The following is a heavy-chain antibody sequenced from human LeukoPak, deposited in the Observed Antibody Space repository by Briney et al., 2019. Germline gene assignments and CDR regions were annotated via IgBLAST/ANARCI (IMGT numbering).Heavy chain of an antibody. Sequence: PSETLSLTCAVYGGSFSGYYWSWIRQPPGKGLEWIGEINHSGSTNYNPSLKSRVTISVDTSKNQFSLKLSSVTAADTAVYYCASSVVSGSSYYYYMDVWGKGTTVTVSS. D-gene: IGHD1-26*01. CDR1: GGSFSGYY. CDR2: INHSGST. J-gene: IGHJ6*03. CDR3: ASSVVSGSSYYYYMDV. V-gene: IGHV4-34*01.